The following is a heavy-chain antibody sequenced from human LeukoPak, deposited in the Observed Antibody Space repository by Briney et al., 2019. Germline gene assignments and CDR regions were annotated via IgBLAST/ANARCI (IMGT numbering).Heavy chain of an antibody. CDR1: GYTLTELS. J-gene: IGHJ4*02. Sequence: ASVKVSCKVSGYTLTELSMHWVRQAPGKGLEWMGGFDLEDGETIYAQKFQGRVTMTEDTSTDTAYMELSSLRSEDTAVYYCATVSSGWYYFDYWGQGTLVTVSS. D-gene: IGHD6-19*01. CDR2: FDLEDGET. V-gene: IGHV1-24*01. CDR3: ATVSSGWYYFDY.